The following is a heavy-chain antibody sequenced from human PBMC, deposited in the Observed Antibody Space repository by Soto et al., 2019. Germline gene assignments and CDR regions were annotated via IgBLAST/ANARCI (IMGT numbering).Heavy chain of an antibody. CDR3: AKDSDKSYGDYELYFDY. CDR1: GFTFSSYA. Sequence: PGGSLRLSCAASGFTFSSYAMSWVRQAPGKGLEWVSAISGSGGSTYYADSVKGRFTISRDNSKNTLYLQMNSLRAEDTAVYYCAKDSDKSYGDYELYFDYCGQGTLVTVSS. V-gene: IGHV3-23*01. D-gene: IGHD4-17*01. J-gene: IGHJ4*02. CDR2: ISGSGGST.